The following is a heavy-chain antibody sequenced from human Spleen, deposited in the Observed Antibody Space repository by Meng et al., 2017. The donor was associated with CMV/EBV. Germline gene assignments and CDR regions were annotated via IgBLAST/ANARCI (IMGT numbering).Heavy chain of an antibody. CDR2: VHYDGSNK. J-gene: IGHJ4*02. Sequence: GFFFTDCGIRWVRQAPGKGLEWVAFVHYDGSNKYYANSVRGRFTISRDNSNNTLHLQMNSLRTEDTAIYYCTRSPYSTTWYDHYFDYWGQGTLVTVSS. CDR1: GFFFTDCG. D-gene: IGHD6-13*01. CDR3: TRSPYSTTWYDHYFDY. V-gene: IGHV3-30*02.